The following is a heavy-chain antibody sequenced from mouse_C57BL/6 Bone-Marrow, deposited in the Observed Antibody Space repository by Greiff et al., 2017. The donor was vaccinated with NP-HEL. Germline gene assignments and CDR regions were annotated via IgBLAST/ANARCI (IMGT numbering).Heavy chain of an antibody. V-gene: IGHV1-85*01. CDR1: GYTFTSYD. Sequence: VQLQESGPELVKPGASVKLSCKASGYTFTSYDINWVKQRPGQGLEWIGWIYPRDGSTKYNEKFRGKATLTVDTSSSTAYMELHSLTSEDSAVYFCARRGTAVARGYFDVWGTGTTVTVSS. J-gene: IGHJ1*03. CDR2: IYPRDGST. CDR3: ARRGTAVARGYFDV. D-gene: IGHD1-1*01.